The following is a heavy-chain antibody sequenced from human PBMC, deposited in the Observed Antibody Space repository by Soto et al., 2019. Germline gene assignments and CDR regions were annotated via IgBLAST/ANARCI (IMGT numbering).Heavy chain of an antibody. CDR1: GGSISTYY. CDR3: ARRKTRPEAFDY. V-gene: IGHV4-59*08. CDR2: VYSSGST. Sequence: SETLSLTCTVSGGSISTYYLTWIRQPPGKGLEWIGYVYSSGSTNYNPSLRSRVTISLDTSKSQFSLKLNSVTAADTAVYYCARRKTRPEAFDYWGQGTLVTVSS. J-gene: IGHJ4*02.